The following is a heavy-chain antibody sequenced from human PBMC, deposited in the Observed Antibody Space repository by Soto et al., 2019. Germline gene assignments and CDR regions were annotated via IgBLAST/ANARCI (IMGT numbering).Heavy chain of an antibody. D-gene: IGHD6-13*01. CDR3: AKSSSSWYASCFDY. Sequence: GGSLRLSCAASGFTFSTYAMSWVRQAPGKGLEWVSTISGGGDITYYSDSVKGRFTISRDNSKNTLYLQMNRLSAEDTAPFYCAKSSSSWYASCFDYWGQGTLVTVSS. J-gene: IGHJ4*02. V-gene: IGHV3-23*01. CDR2: ISGGGDIT. CDR1: GFTFSTYA.